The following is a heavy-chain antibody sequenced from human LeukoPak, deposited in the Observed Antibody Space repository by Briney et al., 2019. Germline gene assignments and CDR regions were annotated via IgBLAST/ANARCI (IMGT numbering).Heavy chain of an antibody. Sequence: PGGSLRLSCAASGFTFSSYDMHWVRQATGKGLEWVSAIGTAGDTYYPGSVKGRFTISRENAKNSLYLQMNSLRAGDTAVYYCARAGAGTTWDYYYYYGMDVWGQGTTVTVSS. D-gene: IGHD1-1*01. CDR1: GFTFSSYD. CDR3: ARAGAGTTWDYYYYYGMDV. J-gene: IGHJ6*02. CDR2: IGTAGDT. V-gene: IGHV3-13*01.